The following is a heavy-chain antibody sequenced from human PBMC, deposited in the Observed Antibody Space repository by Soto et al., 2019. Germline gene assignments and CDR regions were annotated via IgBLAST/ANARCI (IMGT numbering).Heavy chain of an antibody. J-gene: IGHJ6*03. V-gene: IGHV1-69*02. Sequence: QVQLVQSGAEVQKPGSSVKVSCKASGGTFSSYTISWVRQAPGQGLEWMGRIIPILGIANYAQKIQGIVTITADKSASTAYMELRSLRSEDTAVYYCEWEYSGYARDYYYIDVWGKGTTVTVSS. CDR2: IIPILGIA. CDR3: EWEYSGYARDYYYIDV. D-gene: IGHD5-12*01. CDR1: GGTFSSYT.